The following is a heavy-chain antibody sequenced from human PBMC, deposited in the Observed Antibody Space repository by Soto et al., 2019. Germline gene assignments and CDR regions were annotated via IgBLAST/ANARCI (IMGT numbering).Heavy chain of an antibody. D-gene: IGHD6-19*01. Sequence: QVQLQESGPGLVKPSQTLALTCTVSGGSISSGDYYWSWIRQPPGKGLEWIGYIYNSGSTYCNPSLKRRLTISVDTSKNQFSLKLTSVTAADTAVYYCARCSRRYGMDVWGQGTTVTVS. CDR3: ARCSRRYGMDV. CDR1: GGSISSGDYY. CDR2: IYNSGST. J-gene: IGHJ6*02. V-gene: IGHV4-30-4*01.